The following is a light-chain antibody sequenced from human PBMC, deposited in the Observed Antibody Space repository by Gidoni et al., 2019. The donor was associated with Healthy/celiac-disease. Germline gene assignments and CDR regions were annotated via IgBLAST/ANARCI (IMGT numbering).Light chain of an antibody. J-gene: IGKJ4*01. V-gene: IGKV3-20*01. CDR3: QQYGSSPT. Sequence: EIVLTQSPGTLSLSPGERATLSCRASQSVSSSYLAWYQQKPGQAPRLLIYGASSRATGIPDRFSGSGSGTDFTLTISRLEPEDFAVYYCQQYGSSPTVXGXTKVEIK. CDR2: GAS. CDR1: QSVSSSY.